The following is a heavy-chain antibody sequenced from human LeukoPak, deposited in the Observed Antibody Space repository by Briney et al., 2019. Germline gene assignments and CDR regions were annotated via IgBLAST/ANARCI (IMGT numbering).Heavy chain of an antibody. J-gene: IGHJ4*02. D-gene: IGHD1-26*01. CDR3: ARAGEELLGPSPYYFDY. V-gene: IGHV4-4*09. CDR1: GGSISSYY. CDR2: IYTSGST. Sequence: SETLSLTCTVSGGSISSYYWSWIRQPPGKGLEWIGYIYTSGSTIYNPSLKSRVTISVDTSKNQFSLKLSSVTAADTAVYYCARAGEELLGPSPYYFDYWGQGTLVTVSS.